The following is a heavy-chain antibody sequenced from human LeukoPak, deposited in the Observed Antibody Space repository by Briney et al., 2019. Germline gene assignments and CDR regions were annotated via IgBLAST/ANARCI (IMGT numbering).Heavy chain of an antibody. CDR2: IKEDGSEQ. Sequence: SGGSLRLSCTASGFSFTRYWMSWVRQAPGKGPEWVANIKEDGSEQFYGDSVKGRFTISRDNAKNSLYLQMNSLRAEDTAVYYCARALGGYDILTGQDYWGQGTLVTVSS. D-gene: IGHD3-9*01. J-gene: IGHJ4*02. CDR3: ARALGGYDILTGQDY. CDR1: GFSFTRYW. V-gene: IGHV3-7*04.